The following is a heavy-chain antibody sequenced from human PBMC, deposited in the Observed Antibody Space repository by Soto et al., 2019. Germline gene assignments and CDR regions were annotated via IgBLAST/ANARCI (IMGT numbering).Heavy chain of an antibody. Sequence: QVQLVQSGPEVKMPGSSVKVSCKASGDTFNSYTINWVRQAPGQGLQWRGRTIPILAMSNYALKFQGRVTITADESTTTAYMELRRLRSDATAVYYCAASYGSGSRAFDYWGQGTLVTVSS. CDR1: GDTFNSYT. J-gene: IGHJ4*02. D-gene: IGHD3-10*01. CDR2: TIPILAMS. CDR3: AASYGSGSRAFDY. V-gene: IGHV1-69*02.